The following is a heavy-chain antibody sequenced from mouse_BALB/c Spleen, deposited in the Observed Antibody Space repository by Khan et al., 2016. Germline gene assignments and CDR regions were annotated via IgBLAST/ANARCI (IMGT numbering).Heavy chain of an antibody. V-gene: IGHV1S136*01. Sequence: VQLQQSGPELVKPGASVEMSCKASGYTFTSYVMHWVKQKPGQGLEWIGYINPNNDVTKYNEKFKGKATLTSDKSSTTAYMELSSLTSEDSTVYSVARWVYGSDFWFADWGQGTLVTVST. CDR2: INPNNDVT. CDR1: GYTFTSYV. J-gene: IGHJ3*01. CDR3: ARWVYGSDFWFAD. D-gene: IGHD2-2*01.